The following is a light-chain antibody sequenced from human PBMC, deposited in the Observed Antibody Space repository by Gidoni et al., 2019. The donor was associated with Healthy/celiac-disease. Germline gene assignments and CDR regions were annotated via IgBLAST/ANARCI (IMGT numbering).Light chain of an antibody. Sequence: QSVLPQPPSASGTPAQRVTISCSGSRSNIGSNTVNWYQQLPGTAPKLLIYSNNQRPSGVPDRFAGPKSGTSASLAISGLQSEDEADYYCAAWDDSLNGYVFGTGTKVTVL. V-gene: IGLV1-44*01. CDR3: AAWDDSLNGYV. CDR1: RSNIGSNT. J-gene: IGLJ1*01. CDR2: SNN.